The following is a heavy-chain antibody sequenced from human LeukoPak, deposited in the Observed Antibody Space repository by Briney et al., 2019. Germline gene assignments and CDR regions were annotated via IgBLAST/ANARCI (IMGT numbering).Heavy chain of an antibody. CDR2: INHSGST. Sequence: SETLSLTCAVYGGSFSGYYWSWIRQPPGKGLEWIGEINHSGSTNYNPSLKSRVTISVDTSKNQFSLKLSSVTAADTAVYYCARVRWEPPRGAFDYWGQGTLVTVSS. J-gene: IGHJ4*02. CDR3: ARVRWEPPRGAFDY. D-gene: IGHD1-26*01. CDR1: GGSFSGYY. V-gene: IGHV4-34*01.